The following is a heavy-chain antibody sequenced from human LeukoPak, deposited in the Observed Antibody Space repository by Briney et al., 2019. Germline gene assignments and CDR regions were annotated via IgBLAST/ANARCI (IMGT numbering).Heavy chain of an antibody. CDR3: ARASYCSDGSCYSDY. J-gene: IGHJ4*02. D-gene: IGHD2-15*01. CDR1: GYTFTSYS. V-gene: IGHV1-18*01. Sequence: ASVKVSCKASGYTFTSYSISWVRHAPGQGLEWMGWLCAYNGNTIYAQKVKGRVTMTTDTSTSTAYMELRSLKSDDTAVYHCARASYCSDGSCYSDYWGQGTLVTVSS. CDR2: LCAYNGNT.